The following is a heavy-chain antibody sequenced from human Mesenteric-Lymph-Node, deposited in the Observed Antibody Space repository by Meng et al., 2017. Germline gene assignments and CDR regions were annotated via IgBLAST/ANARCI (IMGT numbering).Heavy chain of an antibody. D-gene: IGHD6-13*01. V-gene: IGHV3-66*02. J-gene: IGHJ4*02. CDR3: ARAPSSWYFDY. CDR2: IYSGGST. Sequence: VQLGECGGGLVQPGGSLRLSCAASGFTVSSNYMSWVRQAPGKGLEWVSVIYSGGSTYYADSVKGRFTISRDNSKNTLYLQMNSLRAEDTAVYYCARAPSSWYFDYWGQGTLVTVSS. CDR1: GFTVSSNY.